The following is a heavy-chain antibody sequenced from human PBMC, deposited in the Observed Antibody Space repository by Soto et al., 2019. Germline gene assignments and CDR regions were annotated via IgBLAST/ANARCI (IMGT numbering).Heavy chain of an antibody. D-gene: IGHD3-22*01. CDR1: GFTFSSYG. CDR2: ISYDGSNK. J-gene: IGHJ4*02. CDR3: AKDMGRRMIVVVITTFACDY. V-gene: IGHV3-30*18. Sequence: QVQLVESGGGVVQPGRSLRLSCAASGFTFSSYGMHWVRQAPGKGLEWVAVISYDGSNKYYADSVKGRFTISRDNSKNTLYLQMNSLRAEDTAVYYCAKDMGRRMIVVVITTFACDYWGQGTLVTVSS.